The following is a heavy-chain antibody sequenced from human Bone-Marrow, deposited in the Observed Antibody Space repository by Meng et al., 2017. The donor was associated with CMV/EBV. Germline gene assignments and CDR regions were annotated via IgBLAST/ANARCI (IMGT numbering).Heavy chain of an antibody. V-gene: IGHV3-23*03. CDR1: GFTFSSYA. CDR2: IYSGGSST. J-gene: IGHJ4*02. CDR3: ARDDYRGLLEWSPLDY. D-gene: IGHD3-3*01. Sequence: GESLKISCAASGFTFSSYAMSWVRQAPGKGLEWVSVIYSGGSSTYYADSVKGRFTISRDNSKNTLYLQMNSLRAEDTAVYYCARDDYRGLLEWSPLDYWGQGTLVTVSS.